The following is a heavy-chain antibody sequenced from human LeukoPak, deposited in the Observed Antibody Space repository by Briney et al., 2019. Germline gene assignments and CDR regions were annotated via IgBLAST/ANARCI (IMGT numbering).Heavy chain of an antibody. CDR3: ARETSFYDILTGRDAFDI. CDR2: INPNSVGT. D-gene: IGHD3-9*01. CDR1: GYTFTGYY. J-gene: IGHJ3*02. Sequence: GASVKVSCKASGYTFTGYYMHWVRQAPGQGLEWMGWINPNSVGTNYAQKFQGRVTMTRDTSISTAYMELSRLRSDDTAVYYCARETSFYDILTGRDAFDIWGQGTMVTVSS. V-gene: IGHV1-2*02.